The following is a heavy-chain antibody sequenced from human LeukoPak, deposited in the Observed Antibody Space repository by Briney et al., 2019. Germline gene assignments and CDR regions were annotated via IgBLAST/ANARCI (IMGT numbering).Heavy chain of an antibody. Sequence: PSETLSLTCTVSSGPMHSYYWSWIRQTAGKGLEWIGRSYIGLTTDYNPSLKSRVTMSIDTSKNQLSLKLSAVTAADTAVYYCARLRFYDSTGYSPGHYMDLWGKEITVVVSS. D-gene: IGHD3-22*01. CDR1: SGPMHSYY. CDR2: SYIGLTT. J-gene: IGHJ6*03. CDR3: ARLRFYDSTGYSPGHYMDL. V-gene: IGHV4-4*07.